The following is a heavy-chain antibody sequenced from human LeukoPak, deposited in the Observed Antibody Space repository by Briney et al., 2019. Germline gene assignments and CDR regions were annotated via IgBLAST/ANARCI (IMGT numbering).Heavy chain of an antibody. CDR3: ASGRTIAVAGRFDY. CDR1: GFTFDDYG. CDR2: INWNGGST. Sequence: GGSLRLSCAPSGFTFDDYGMSWVRQAPGKGLEWVSGINWNGGSTGYADSVKGRFTIYRDNAKNSLYLQMNSLRAEDTALYYCASGRTIAVAGRFDYWGQGTLVTVSS. V-gene: IGHV3-20*04. D-gene: IGHD6-19*01. J-gene: IGHJ4*02.